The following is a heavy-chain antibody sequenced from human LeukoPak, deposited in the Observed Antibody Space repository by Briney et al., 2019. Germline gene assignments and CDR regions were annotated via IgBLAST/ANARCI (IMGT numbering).Heavy chain of an antibody. CDR1: GYTFTAYY. Sequence: ASVKVSCKASGYTFTAYYMHWVRQAPGQGLEWMGWIDSKNGDTKYAQKFQSRLTITRDTSIGIAYMEPRSLISDDTAVYYCASEAYCSGGRCSAQGVASWGQGTPVTVSS. CDR2: IDSKNGDT. D-gene: IGHD2-15*01. CDR3: ASEAYCSGGRCSAQGVAS. V-gene: IGHV1-2*02. J-gene: IGHJ4*02.